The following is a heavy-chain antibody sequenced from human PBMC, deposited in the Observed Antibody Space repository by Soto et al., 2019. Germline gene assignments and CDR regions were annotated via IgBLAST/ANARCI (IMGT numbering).Heavy chain of an antibody. CDR3: ARDQRELLSRAFDI. V-gene: IGHV3-74*01. J-gene: IGHJ3*02. CDR1: GFTFSSYW. Sequence: PGGSLRLSCAASGFTFSSYWMHWVRQAPGKGLVWVSRINSDGSSTSYADSVKGRFTISRDNAKDSLYLQMNSLRAEDTAVYYCARDQRELLSRAFDIWGQGTMVTVSS. D-gene: IGHD3-10*01. CDR2: INSDGSST.